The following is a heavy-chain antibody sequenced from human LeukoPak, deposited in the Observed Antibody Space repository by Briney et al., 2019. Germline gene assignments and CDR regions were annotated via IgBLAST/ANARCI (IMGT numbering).Heavy chain of an antibody. CDR1: GFILSGYV. D-gene: IGHD2-8*01. CDR3: ARDTVNGPFVISLDL. CDR2: INSADNVE. Sequence: GGSLRLSCAASGFILSGYVMHWVRQAPGKGPEWVAHINSADNVEYYTDSVRGRFAMSRDNAKDLLYLQMNSLRDEDTAVYYCARDTVNGPFVISLDLWGQGVLVTVSS. J-gene: IGHJ5*02. V-gene: IGHV3-48*03.